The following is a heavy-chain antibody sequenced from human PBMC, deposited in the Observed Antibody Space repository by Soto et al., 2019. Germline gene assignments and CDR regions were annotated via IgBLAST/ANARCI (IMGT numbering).Heavy chain of an antibody. CDR3: ARRLGYFDY. J-gene: IGHJ4*02. CDR2: ISSGSATI. V-gene: IGHV3-48*02. Sequence: EVQLVESGGGLVQPGGSLRLSCAVSGFPFSDYSMNWVRQAPGKGLEWVSYISSGSATIYYADSVRGRFTISRDNAKNSLYLQMNSLRDEDTALYYCARRLGYFDYWGPGTLVTVSS. CDR1: GFPFSDYS. D-gene: IGHD3-10*01.